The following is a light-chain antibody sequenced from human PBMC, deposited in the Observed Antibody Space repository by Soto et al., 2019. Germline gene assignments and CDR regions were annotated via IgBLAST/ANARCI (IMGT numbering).Light chain of an antibody. CDR3: SSYTSSRAYV. CDR2: EVS. V-gene: IGLV2-14*01. CDR1: SSDVGGYNY. Sequence: QSALTHPAAVSWSPGHLITISCTGTSSDVGGYNYVSWYQQQSGKAPKLMIHEVSNRPSGVSNRFSGSKSGNTASLTISGLQAEDEADYYCSSYTSSRAYVFGIGTKVTVL. J-gene: IGLJ1*01.